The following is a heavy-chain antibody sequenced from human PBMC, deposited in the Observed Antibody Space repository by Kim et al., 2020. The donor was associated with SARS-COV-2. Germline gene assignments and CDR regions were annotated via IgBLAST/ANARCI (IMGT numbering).Heavy chain of an antibody. V-gene: IGHV4-39*01. CDR2: IYYSGST. CDR1: GGSISSSSYY. Sequence: SETLSLTCTVSGGSISSSSYYWGWIRQPPGKGLEWIGSIYYSGSTYYNPSLKSRVTISVDTSKNQFSLKLSSVTAADTAVYYCASHPRITMVRGVRPSSDYWGQGTLVTVSS. D-gene: IGHD3-10*01. CDR3: ASHPRITMVRGVRPSSDY. J-gene: IGHJ4*02.